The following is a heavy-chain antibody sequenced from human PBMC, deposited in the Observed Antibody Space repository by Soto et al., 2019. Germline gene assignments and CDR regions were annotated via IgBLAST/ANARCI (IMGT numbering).Heavy chain of an antibody. D-gene: IGHD3-3*02. CDR3: ARGPRTSSVSTGAF. J-gene: IGHJ4*02. V-gene: IGHV3-74*01. CDR2: ISDDGSRA. Sequence: EVQLVESGGDLVQPGGSLRLSCTASGFTFSMYWMHWVRQVPGKGPEWVSRISDDGSRADYADSVKGRFTISRDNAKNTLYVEMHVLRADDTAVYYCARGPRTSSVSTGAFWGQGPPVTVSS. CDR1: GFTFSMYW.